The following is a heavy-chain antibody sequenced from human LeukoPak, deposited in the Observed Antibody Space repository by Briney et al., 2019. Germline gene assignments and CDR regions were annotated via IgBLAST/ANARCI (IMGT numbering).Heavy chain of an antibody. CDR1: GYTFTDYY. D-gene: IGHD3-22*01. J-gene: IGHJ6*03. Sequence: GASVKVSCKASGYTFTDYYMHWVQQAPGKGLEWMGRVDPEDGGTIYAEKFQGRVTITADTSTDTAYMELSSLRSEDTAVYYCATDHAYYDSSGYTYYYMDVWGKGTTVTVSS. V-gene: IGHV1-69-2*01. CDR3: ATDHAYYDSSGYTYYYMDV. CDR2: VDPEDGGT.